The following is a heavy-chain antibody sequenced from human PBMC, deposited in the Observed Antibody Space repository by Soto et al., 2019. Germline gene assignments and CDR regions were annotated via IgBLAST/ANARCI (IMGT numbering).Heavy chain of an antibody. Sequence: GGSLRLSCAASGFTFSSYSMNWVRQAPGKGLEWVSSISSSSSYIYYADSVKGRFTISRDNAKNSLYLQMNSLRAEDTAVYYCARDPPAYYYDSSGYYPYYFDYWAREPWSPSPQ. V-gene: IGHV3-21*01. CDR1: GFTFSSYS. CDR2: ISSSSSYI. J-gene: IGHJ4*02. D-gene: IGHD3-22*01. CDR3: ARDPPAYYYDSSGYYPYYFDY.